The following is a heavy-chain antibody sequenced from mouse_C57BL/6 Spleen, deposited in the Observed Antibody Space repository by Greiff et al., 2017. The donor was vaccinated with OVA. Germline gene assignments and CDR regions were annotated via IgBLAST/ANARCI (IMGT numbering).Heavy chain of an antibody. J-gene: IGHJ4*01. V-gene: IGHV1-82*01. CDR1: GYAFSSSW. D-gene: IGHD2-4*01. Sequence: QVQLQQSGPELVKPGASVKISCKASGYAFSSSWMNWVKQRPGKGLEWIGRIYPGDGDTNYNGKFKGKATLTADKSSSTAYMQLSSLTSEDSAVYFCASGGLRPYYAMDYWGQGTSVTVSS. CDR3: ASGGLRPYYAMDY. CDR2: IYPGDGDT.